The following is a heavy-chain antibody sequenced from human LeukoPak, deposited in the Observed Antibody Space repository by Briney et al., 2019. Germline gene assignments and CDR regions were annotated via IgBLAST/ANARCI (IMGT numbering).Heavy chain of an antibody. CDR2: IIPILGIA. D-gene: IGHD6-13*01. V-gene: IGHV1-69*04. CDR1: GGTFSSYA. CDR3: ARDPRAAAGRGDY. Sequence: ASVKVSCKASGGTFSSYAISWVRQAPGQGLEWMGRIIPILGIANYAQKFQGRVTITADKSTSTAYMELSSLRSEDTAVYYCARDPRAAAGRGDYWGQGILVTVSS. J-gene: IGHJ4*02.